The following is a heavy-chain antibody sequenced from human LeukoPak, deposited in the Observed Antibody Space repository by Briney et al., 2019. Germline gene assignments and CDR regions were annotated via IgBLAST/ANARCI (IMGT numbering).Heavy chain of an antibody. J-gene: IGHJ4*02. D-gene: IGHD2-15*01. V-gene: IGHV3-73*01. Sequence: GGSLRLSCAASGFTFSGSAMHWVRQASGKGLEWVGRIRSKANSYATAYAASVKGRFTISRDDSKNTAYLQMNSLTAEDTAVYYCAKDHPDCRDASCLLFDCWGQGTLVTVSS. CDR1: GFTFSGSA. CDR3: AKDHPDCRDASCLLFDC. CDR2: IRSKANSYAT.